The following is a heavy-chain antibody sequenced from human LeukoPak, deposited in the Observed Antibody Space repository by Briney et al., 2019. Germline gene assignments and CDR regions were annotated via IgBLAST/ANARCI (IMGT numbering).Heavy chain of an antibody. CDR3: ARDESSLWFGDYYYYMDV. CDR1: GGSISSGSYY. J-gene: IGHJ6*03. CDR2: IYTSGST. V-gene: IGHV4-61*02. D-gene: IGHD3-10*01. Sequence: SETLSLTCTVSGGSISSGSYYWSWIRQPAGKGLEWIGRIYTSGSTNYNPSLKSRVTISVDTSKNQFSLKLSSVTAADTAVYYCARDESSLWFGDYYYYMDVWGKGTTVTISS.